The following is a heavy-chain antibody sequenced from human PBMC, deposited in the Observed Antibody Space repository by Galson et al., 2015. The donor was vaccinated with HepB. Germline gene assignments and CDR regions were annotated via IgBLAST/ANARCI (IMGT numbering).Heavy chain of an antibody. V-gene: IGHV3-30-3*01. Sequence: SLRLSCAASGFTFSSYAMHWVRQAPGKGLEWVAVISYDGSNKYYADSVKGRFTISRDNSKNTLYLQMNSLRAEDTAVYYCAREPRIDWGVHWYFDLWGRGTLVTVSS. D-gene: IGHD3-10*01. CDR1: GFTFSSYA. CDR3: AREPRIDWGVHWYFDL. J-gene: IGHJ2*01. CDR2: ISYDGSNK.